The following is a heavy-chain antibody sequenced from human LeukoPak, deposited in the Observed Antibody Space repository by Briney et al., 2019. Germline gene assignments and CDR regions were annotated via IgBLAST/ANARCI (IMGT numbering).Heavy chain of an antibody. CDR1: GFTFSSYE. CDR2: TSSSGSTI. D-gene: IGHD4-23*01. Sequence: GGSLRLSCAASGFTFSSYEMNWVRQAPGKGLEWVSYTSSSGSTIYYADSVKGRFTISRDNAKNSLYLQMNSLRAEDTAVYYCASDPGRWSNYFDYWGQGPWSPSPQ. V-gene: IGHV3-48*03. J-gene: IGHJ4*02. CDR3: ASDPGRWSNYFDY.